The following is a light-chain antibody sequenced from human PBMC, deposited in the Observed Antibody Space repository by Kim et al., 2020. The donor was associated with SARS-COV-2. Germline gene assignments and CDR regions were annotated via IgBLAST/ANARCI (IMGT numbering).Light chain of an antibody. Sequence: SPGESATLSCRASQSVSSNYLAWYQRKPGQAPRLLIYGASSRATGIPDRFSGSGSGTDFTLSINRLEPEDFAVYYCQQYGTSPETFGGGTKVDIK. CDR1: QSVSSNY. J-gene: IGKJ4*01. V-gene: IGKV3-20*01. CDR3: QQYGTSPET. CDR2: GAS.